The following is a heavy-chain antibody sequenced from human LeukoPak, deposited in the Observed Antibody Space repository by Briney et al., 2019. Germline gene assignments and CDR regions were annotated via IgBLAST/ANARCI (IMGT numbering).Heavy chain of an antibody. V-gene: IGHV4-39*07. D-gene: IGHD4-17*01. Sequence: ASETLSLTCTVSGGSISSSSYYWGWIRQPPGKGLEWIGSIYYSGSTYYNPPLKSRVTISVDTSKNQFSLKLSPVTAADTAVYYCAREYGDYGELFDYWGQGTLVTVSS. CDR3: AREYGDYGELFDY. CDR2: IYYSGST. CDR1: GGSISSSSYY. J-gene: IGHJ4*02.